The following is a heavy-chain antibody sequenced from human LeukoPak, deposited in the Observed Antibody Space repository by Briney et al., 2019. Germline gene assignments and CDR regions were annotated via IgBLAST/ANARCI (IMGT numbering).Heavy chain of an antibody. CDR2: IWYDGSNK. V-gene: IGHV3-33*01. J-gene: IGHJ4*02. Sequence: SGGSLRLSCAASGFTFSSYDMHWVRQAPGEGLEWVAVIWYDGSNKYHTDSVKGRFTISRDNSKNTLYLQMNSLRAEDTAVYYCARDQVGATPWAPDYWGQGTLVTVSS. D-gene: IGHD1-26*01. CDR3: ARDQVGATPWAPDY. CDR1: GFTFSSYD.